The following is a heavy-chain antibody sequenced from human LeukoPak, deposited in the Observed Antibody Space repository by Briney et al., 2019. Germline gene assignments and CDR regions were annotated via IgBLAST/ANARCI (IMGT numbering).Heavy chain of an antibody. CDR3: ARDPGDYGSGSYYDYYYYYMDV. CDR2: INPSGGST. CDR1: GYTFTSYY. Sequence: ASVKVSCKASGYTFTSYYMHWVRQAPGQGLEWMGIINPSGGSTSYAQKFQGRVTMTRDMSTSTVYMELSSLRSEDTAVYYCARDPGDYGSGSYYDYYYYYMDVWGKGTTVTVSS. J-gene: IGHJ6*03. V-gene: IGHV1-46*01. D-gene: IGHD3-10*01.